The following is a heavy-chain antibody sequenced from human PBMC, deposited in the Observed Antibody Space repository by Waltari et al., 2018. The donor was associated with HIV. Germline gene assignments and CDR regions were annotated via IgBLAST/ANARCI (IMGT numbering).Heavy chain of an antibody. CDR2: INPNTCGT. Sequence: QAQLVQSGTEVKKPGASVKVSCKASAYTFTAYYIHWVRRAPGQGLEWMGWINPNTCGTYFKQNFQGRVSMTRDTSITTAFMELSSLTYDDTAVYYCATGEGGNTLLDRWGQGTLVAVSS. V-gene: IGHV1-2*02. CDR3: ATGEGGNTLLDR. CDR1: AYTFTAYY. D-gene: IGHD2-15*01. J-gene: IGHJ5*02.